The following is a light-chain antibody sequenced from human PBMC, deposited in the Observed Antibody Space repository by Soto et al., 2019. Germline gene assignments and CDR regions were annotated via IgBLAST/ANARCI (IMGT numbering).Light chain of an antibody. J-gene: IGKJ2*01. Sequence: EIVMTQSPATLSVSPGERATLSCRASQSVSTNLAWYQQKLGQPPRLLIYGASTRATGIPARFSGSGSGTXXXXTXSXLXSEDFAVYYCQQYNNWPPYTFGQGTKLEIK. V-gene: IGKV3-15*01. CDR1: QSVSTN. CDR3: QQYNNWPPYT. CDR2: GAS.